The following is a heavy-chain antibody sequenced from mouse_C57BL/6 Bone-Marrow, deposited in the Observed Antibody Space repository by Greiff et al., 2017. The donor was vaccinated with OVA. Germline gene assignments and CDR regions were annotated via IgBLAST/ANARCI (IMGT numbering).Heavy chain of an antibody. CDR3: ARERSYYDGSSSWIAY. CDR1: GYTFTSYW. V-gene: IGHV1-64*01. J-gene: IGHJ3*01. D-gene: IGHD1-1*01. Sequence: QVQLQQPGAELVKPGASVKLSCKASGYTFTSYWMPWVKQRPGQGLEWIGMIHPHSRSTNSNEKFKSKATLTVDKSSSTAYMQLSSLTSEDTAVYYGARERSYYDGSSSWIAYWGQGTLVTVSA. CDR2: IHPHSRST.